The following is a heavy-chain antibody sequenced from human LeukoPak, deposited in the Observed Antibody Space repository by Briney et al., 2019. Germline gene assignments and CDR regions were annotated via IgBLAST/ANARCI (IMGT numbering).Heavy chain of an antibody. D-gene: IGHD1-26*01. J-gene: IGHJ4*02. Sequence: SETLSLTCTVSGGSISSYYWSWIRQPPGKGLEWIGYIYYSGSTNYNPSLKSRVTISVDTSKNQFSLKLSSVTAADTAVYYCARDKLQWEPFDYWGQGTLVTVSS. CDR3: ARDKLQWEPFDY. V-gene: IGHV4-59*12. CDR1: GGSISSYY. CDR2: IYYSGST.